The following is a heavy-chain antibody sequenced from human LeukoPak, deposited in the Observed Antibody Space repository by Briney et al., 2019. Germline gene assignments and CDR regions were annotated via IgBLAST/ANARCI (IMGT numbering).Heavy chain of an antibody. CDR2: INPNRGVT. CDR1: GYTFTGYY. V-gene: IGHV1-2*02. Sequence: ASVKVSCKASGYTFTGYYMHWVRQAPGQGLEWMGWINPNRGVTNYAQKFQGRVTMTRDTSISTAYMELSRLRSDDTAVYYCARDWDTAMPSEAFDIWGQGTMVTVSS. D-gene: IGHD5-18*01. CDR3: ARDWDTAMPSEAFDI. J-gene: IGHJ3*02.